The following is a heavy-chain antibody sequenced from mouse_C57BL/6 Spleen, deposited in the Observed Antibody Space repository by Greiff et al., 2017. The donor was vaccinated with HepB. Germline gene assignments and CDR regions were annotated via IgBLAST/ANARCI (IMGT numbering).Heavy chain of an antibody. CDR3: ARQNSWFAY. J-gene: IGHJ3*01. Sequence: EVQGVESGGGLVKPGGSLKLSCAASGFTFSSYTMSWVRQTPEKRLEWVATISGGGGNTYYPDSVKGRFTISRDNAKNTLYLQMSSLRSEDTALYYCARQNSWFAYWGQGTLVTVSA. V-gene: IGHV5-9*01. CDR1: GFTFSSYT. CDR2: ISGGGGNT.